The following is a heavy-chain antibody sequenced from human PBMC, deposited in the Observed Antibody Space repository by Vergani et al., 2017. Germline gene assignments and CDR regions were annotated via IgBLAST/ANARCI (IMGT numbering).Heavy chain of an antibody. CDR2: ISAYNGNT. CDR1: GYTFTSYG. D-gene: IGHD3-22*01. Sequence: QVQLVQSGAEVKKPGASVKVSCKASGYTFTSYGISWVRQAPGQGLEWMGWISAYNGNTNYAQKIQGRVPMTTDTSTSTAYMERRSLRSDDTAVYYCARCGYYDSSGYYLTEDYWGQGTLVTVSS. J-gene: IGHJ4*02. CDR3: ARCGYYDSSGYYLTEDY. V-gene: IGHV1-18*04.